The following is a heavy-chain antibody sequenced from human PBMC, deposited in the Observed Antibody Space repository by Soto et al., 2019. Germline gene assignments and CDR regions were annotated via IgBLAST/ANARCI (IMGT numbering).Heavy chain of an antibody. CDR3: ARGAGLTGTTRLDY. V-gene: IGHV4-34*01. Sequence: QVQLQQWGAGLLKPSETLSLTCAVYGGSFSGYYWSWIRQPPGKGLEWIGEINHSGSTNYNPSLKSRDTLAVDTSNSQFSLKLSSVTAADTAVYYCARGAGLTGTTRLDYWGQATLVTVSS. CDR2: INHSGST. D-gene: IGHD1-7*01. J-gene: IGHJ4*02. CDR1: GGSFSGYY.